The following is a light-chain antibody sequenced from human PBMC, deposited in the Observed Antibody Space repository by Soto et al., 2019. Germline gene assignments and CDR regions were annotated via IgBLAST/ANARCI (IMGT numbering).Light chain of an antibody. CDR3: QSYDSSLREV. CDR1: SSNIGAGYD. J-gene: IGLJ1*01. V-gene: IGLV1-40*01. Sequence: QAALRLLLSGPGAPEQRVTISCTGTSSNIGAGYDVHWYQQLPGTAPKLLIYTNRNRPSGVPDRFSGSKSGTSASLAITGLQAEDEAAYYCQSYDSSLREVFGTGTKVTVL. CDR2: TNR.